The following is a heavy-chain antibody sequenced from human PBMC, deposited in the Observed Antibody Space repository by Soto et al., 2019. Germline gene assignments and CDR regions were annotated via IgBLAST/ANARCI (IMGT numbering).Heavy chain of an antibody. Sequence: QVQLQESGPGLVKPSETLSLTCTVSGGSISSYYWSWIRQPPGKGLEWIGYIYYSGSTNYNPSLKSRVTISVDTSKNQFSLKLSSVTAADTAVYYCARSIAARPYYYYIDVWGKGTTVTVSS. CDR3: ARSIAARPYYYYIDV. CDR1: GGSISSYY. D-gene: IGHD6-6*01. J-gene: IGHJ6*03. V-gene: IGHV4-59*01. CDR2: IYYSGST.